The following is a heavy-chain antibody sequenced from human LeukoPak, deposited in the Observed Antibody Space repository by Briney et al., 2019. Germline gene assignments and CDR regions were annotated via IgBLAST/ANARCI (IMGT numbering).Heavy chain of an antibody. D-gene: IGHD2-2*01. CDR3: ARVVVSYAFDI. J-gene: IGHJ3*02. CDR1: GYTFTSYD. CDR2: MNPNSGNT. V-gene: IGHV1-18*01. Sequence: GASVKVSCKASGYTFTSYDINWVRQSTGQGLEWMGWMNPNSGNTNYAQKLHGRVTMTTDTSTSTAYMELRSLRSDDTAVYYCARVVVSYAFDIWGQGTMVTVSS.